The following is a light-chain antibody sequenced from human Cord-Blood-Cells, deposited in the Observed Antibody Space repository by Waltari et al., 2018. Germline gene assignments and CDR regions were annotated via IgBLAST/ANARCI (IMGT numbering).Light chain of an antibody. CDR2: EVS. J-gene: IGLJ3*02. CDR1: SSDVGGSHH. Sequence: QSALTQPPSASGSPGQSVTISCTGTSSDVGGSHHVSWYQQHPGKAPKLMIYEVSKRPSGVPDRFSGSKSGNTASLTVSGLQAEDEADYYCSSYAGSNKVFGGGTKLTVL. CDR3: SSYAGSNKV. V-gene: IGLV2-8*01.